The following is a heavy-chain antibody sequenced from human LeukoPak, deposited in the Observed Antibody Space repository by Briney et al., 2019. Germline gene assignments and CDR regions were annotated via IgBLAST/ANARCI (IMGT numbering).Heavy chain of an antibody. Sequence: SETQSLTCTVSGGSITNDYWSWIRQSAGKQLEWVGRIHAGGSSNSISPLRSRVTVSIDTSKNQFSLKLTSVTAADTAVYYCARYSGYERIFDYWGQGILVTVSS. V-gene: IGHV4-59*10. CDR2: IHAGGSS. CDR3: ARYSGYERIFDY. J-gene: IGHJ4*02. CDR1: GGSITNDY. D-gene: IGHD5-12*01.